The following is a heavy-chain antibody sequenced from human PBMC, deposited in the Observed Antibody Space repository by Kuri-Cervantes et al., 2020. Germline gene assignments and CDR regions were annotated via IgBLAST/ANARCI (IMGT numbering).Heavy chain of an antibody. CDR1: GFTFSSYW. D-gene: IGHD3-10*01. J-gene: IGHJ6*03. CDR2: ISGSAGST. Sequence: GESLKISCAASGFTFSSYWMSWVRQAPGKGLEWVSAISGSAGSTYYVDSVKGRFVISRDNSKNTLYLQMGSLRAEDMGVYYCARSAGSGSYYDYMDVWGKGTTVTVSS. CDR3: ARSAGSGSYYDYMDV. V-gene: IGHV3-64*02.